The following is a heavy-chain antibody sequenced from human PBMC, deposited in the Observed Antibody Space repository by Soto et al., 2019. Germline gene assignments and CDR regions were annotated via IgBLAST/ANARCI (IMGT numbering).Heavy chain of an antibody. D-gene: IGHD1-26*01. CDR2: ISYDGSNK. J-gene: IGHJ6*02. CDR3: AEGQWGYYYYYGMDV. CDR1: GFTFSSYG. V-gene: IGHV3-30*18. Sequence: GGSLRLSCAASGFTFSSYGMHWVRQAPGKGLEWVAVISYDGSNKYYADSVKGRFTISRDNSKNTLYLQMNSLRAEDTAVYYCAEGQWGYYYYYGMDVWGQGTTVTVS.